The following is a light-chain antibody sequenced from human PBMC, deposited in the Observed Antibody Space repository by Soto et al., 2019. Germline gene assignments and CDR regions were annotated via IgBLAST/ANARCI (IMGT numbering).Light chain of an antibody. CDR2: AAS. V-gene: IGKV1-9*01. Sequence: DIQLTQSPSFLSASVGDRVTITCRANQGISSYLAWYQQKPGEAPKLLIYAASTLQSGVPSRFSGSGSGTEFTLTISSLQPEDFATYYCQQLHTYPLTFGGGTKVEFK. J-gene: IGKJ4*01. CDR3: QQLHTYPLT. CDR1: QGISSY.